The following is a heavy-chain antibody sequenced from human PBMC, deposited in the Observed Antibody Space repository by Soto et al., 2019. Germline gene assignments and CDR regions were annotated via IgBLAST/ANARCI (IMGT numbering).Heavy chain of an antibody. V-gene: IGHV3-23*01. CDR2: ISGSGGST. CDR1: GFTFSSYA. Sequence: GGSLRLSCAASGFTFSSYAMSWVRQAPGKGLEWVSAISGSGGSTYYADSVKGRFTISRDNSKNTLYLQMNSLRAEDTAVYYCARYSGYDLDYFDYWGQGTLVTVSS. CDR3: ARYSGYDLDYFDY. D-gene: IGHD5-12*01. J-gene: IGHJ4*02.